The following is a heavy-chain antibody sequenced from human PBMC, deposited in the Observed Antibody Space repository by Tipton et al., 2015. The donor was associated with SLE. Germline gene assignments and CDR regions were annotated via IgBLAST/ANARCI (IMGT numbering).Heavy chain of an antibody. D-gene: IGHD3-16*01. CDR1: SGSISDYV. J-gene: IGHJ6*02. V-gene: IGHV4-59*01. Sequence: TLSLTCTVSSGSISDYVWSWIRQPPGKGLEWVGFIYDYSGTSNYNPSLKSRVTISVDTSKNQFSLNLSSVTAADTAVYYCVRHRGGSRGIDVWGQGTTVTVSS. CDR2: IYDYSGTS. CDR3: VRHRGGSRGIDV.